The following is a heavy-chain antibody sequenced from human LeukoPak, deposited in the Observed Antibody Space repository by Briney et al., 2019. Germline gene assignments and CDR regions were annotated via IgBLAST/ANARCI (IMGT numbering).Heavy chain of an antibody. CDR3: ARGRSRLRFLEWLLYDWFDP. CDR2: ISSSSSTI. D-gene: IGHD3-3*01. CDR1: GFTFSSYS. V-gene: IGHV3-48*01. Sequence: PGGSLRLSCAASGFTFSSYSMNWVRQASGKGLEWVSYISSSSSTIYYADSVKGRFTISRDNAKNSLYLQMNSLRAEDTAVYYCARGRSRLRFLEWLLYDWFDPWGQGTLVTVSS. J-gene: IGHJ5*02.